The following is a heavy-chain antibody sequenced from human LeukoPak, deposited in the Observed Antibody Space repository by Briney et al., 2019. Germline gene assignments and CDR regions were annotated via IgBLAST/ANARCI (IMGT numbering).Heavy chain of an antibody. D-gene: IGHD3-3*01. V-gene: IGHV1-18*01. CDR1: GYTFTSYG. CDR3: ARDRPPILGVRTHRLDY. J-gene: IGHJ4*02. CDR2: ISAYNGNT. Sequence: ASVKVSCKASGYTFTSYGISWVRQAPGQGLEWMGWISAYNGNTNYAQKLQGRVTMTTDTSTSTAYMELRSLRSDDTAVYYCARDRPPILGVRTHRLDYWGQGTLVTVSS.